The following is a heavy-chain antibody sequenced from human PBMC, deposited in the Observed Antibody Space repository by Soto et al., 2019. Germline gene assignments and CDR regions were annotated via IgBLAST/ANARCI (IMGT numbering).Heavy chain of an antibody. CDR2: IIPIFGTA. J-gene: IGHJ4*02. V-gene: IGHV1-69*13. CDR1: GGTFSSYA. D-gene: IGHD5-18*01. Sequence: GASVKVSCKASGGTFSSYAISWVRQAPGQGLEWMGGIIPIFGTANYAQKFQGRVTITADESTSTAYMELSSLRSEDTAVYYCARDRSGYSYGYTFDYWGQGTLVTVSS. CDR3: ARDRSGYSYGYTFDY.